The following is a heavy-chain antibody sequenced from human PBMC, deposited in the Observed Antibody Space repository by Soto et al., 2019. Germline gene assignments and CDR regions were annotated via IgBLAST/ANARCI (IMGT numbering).Heavy chain of an antibody. CDR2: ISESGGST. CDR1: GFSFSGYA. V-gene: IGHV3-23*01. D-gene: IGHD6-13*01. CDR3: AKRSPYSSGWYSPIFDY. J-gene: IGHJ4*02. Sequence: GGSLRLSCAASGFSFSGYAMSWVRQAPGKGLEWVSVISESGGSTHYADSVRGRFTVSRDSSKNSLSLRMNSLRDEDTAVYFCAKRSPYSSGWYSPIFDYWGQGALVTVSS.